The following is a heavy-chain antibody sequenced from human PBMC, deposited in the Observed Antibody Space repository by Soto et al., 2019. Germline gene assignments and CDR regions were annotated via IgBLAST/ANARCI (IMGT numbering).Heavy chain of an antibody. J-gene: IGHJ5*02. CDR2: IYYSGST. CDR1: GGSISSYY. Sequence: PSESLSLTCTVSGGSISSYYWSWIRQPPGKGLEWIGYIYYSGSTNYNPSLKSRVTISVDTSKNQFSLKMSSVTAADTAVYYCARDRKEGIEARPGWFDHWGQGTTVTGS. D-gene: IGHD6-6*01. CDR3: ARDRKEGIEARPGWFDH. V-gene: IGHV4-59*01.